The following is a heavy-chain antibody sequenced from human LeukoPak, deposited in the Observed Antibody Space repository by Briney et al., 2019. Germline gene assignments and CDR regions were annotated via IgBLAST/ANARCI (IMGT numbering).Heavy chain of an antibody. V-gene: IGHV3-21*01. Sequence: GGSLRLSCAASGFTFSSYSMNWVRQAPGKGLEWVSSISSRGSYIYHADSVKGRFTISRDNAKNSLYLQMNSLRAEDTAVYYCAREAYYYDSSGYVHDAFDIWGQGTVVTVSS. CDR3: AREAYYYDSSGYVHDAFDI. CDR2: ISSRGSYI. CDR1: GFTFSSYS. D-gene: IGHD3-22*01. J-gene: IGHJ3*02.